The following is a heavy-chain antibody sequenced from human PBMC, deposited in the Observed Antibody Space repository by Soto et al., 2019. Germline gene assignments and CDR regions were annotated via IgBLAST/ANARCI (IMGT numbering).Heavy chain of an antibody. Sequence: KESGPTLVKPTQTLTLTCTFSGFSLSTSGVGVGWIRQPPGKALEWLALIYWDDDKRYSPSLKSRLTITKDTSKNQVGLTMTNMDPVDTATYYCSHRPFSGSRLACVSDQPYNWFDPCGQGTLVTVSS. CDR2: IYWDDDK. CDR1: GFSLSTSGVG. D-gene: IGHD5-12*01. V-gene: IGHV2-5*02. CDR3: SHRPFSGSRLACVSDQPYNWFDP. J-gene: IGHJ5*02.